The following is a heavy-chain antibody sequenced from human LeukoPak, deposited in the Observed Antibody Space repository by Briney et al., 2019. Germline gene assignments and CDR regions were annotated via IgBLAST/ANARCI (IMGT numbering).Heavy chain of an antibody. V-gene: IGHV3-23*01. CDR2: IRDYGAST. CDR1: GFAFSSYA. J-gene: IGHJ5*02. Sequence: GGSLRLSCAASGFAFSSYAMSWVRQAPGKGLEWVSIIRDYGASTSYADSVQGPFTISRDNPKNTLHLQMNSLRAEDTAVYFRAKSLGVAVPTASRWFDPWGQGTLVTVSS. D-gene: IGHD2-2*01. CDR3: AKSLGVAVPTASRWFDP.